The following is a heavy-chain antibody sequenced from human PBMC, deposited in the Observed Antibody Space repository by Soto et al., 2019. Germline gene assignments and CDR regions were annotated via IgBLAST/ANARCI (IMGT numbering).Heavy chain of an antibody. Sequence: EVPLLESGGGLVQPGGSMRLSCVGSGFHFINYALHRVRKTPGTGLEWVSIISGGGDKTLEVDTVKGRFTIYRDNSKNAVNVQMNSLRADDTAVYYGARKVLGSTSRPDWWYFDLWGRGTLVTVSS. V-gene: IGHV3-23*01. CDR2: ISGGGDKT. D-gene: IGHD3-16*01. CDR3: ARKVLGSTSRPDWWYFDL. CDR1: GFHFINYA. J-gene: IGHJ2*01.